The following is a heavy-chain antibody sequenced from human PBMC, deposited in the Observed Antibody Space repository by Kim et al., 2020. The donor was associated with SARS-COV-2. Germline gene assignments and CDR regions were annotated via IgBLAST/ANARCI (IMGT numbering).Heavy chain of an antibody. CDR3: AREATKLNSSSWYRFFDY. D-gene: IGHD6-13*01. CDR2: IYTSGST. J-gene: IGHJ4*02. V-gene: IGHV4-61*02. Sequence: SETLSLTCTVSGGSISSGSYYWSWIRQPAGKGLEWIGRIYTSGSTNYNPSLKSRVTISVDTSKNQFSLKLSSVTAADTAVYYCAREATKLNSSSWYRFFDYCGQGTLVTVSS. CDR1: GGSISSGSYY.